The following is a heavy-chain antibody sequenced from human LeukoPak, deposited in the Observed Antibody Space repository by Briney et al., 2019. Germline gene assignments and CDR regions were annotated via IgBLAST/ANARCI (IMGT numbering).Heavy chain of an antibody. V-gene: IGHV4-30-4*01. D-gene: IGHD6-19*01. CDR3: ARRSRYSSGWHGYYFDY. CDR2: IYYSGST. Sequence: SQTLSLTCTVSGGSISSGDYYWSWIRQPPGKGLEWIGYIYYSGSTYYNPSPKSRVTISVDTSKNQFSLKLSSVTAADTAVYYCARRSRYSSGWHGYYFDYWGQGTLVTVSS. J-gene: IGHJ4*02. CDR1: GGSISSGDYY.